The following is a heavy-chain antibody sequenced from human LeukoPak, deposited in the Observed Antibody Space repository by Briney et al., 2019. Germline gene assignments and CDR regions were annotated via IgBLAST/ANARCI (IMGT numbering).Heavy chain of an antibody. D-gene: IGHD3-22*01. CDR1: GFTFNTYW. V-gene: IGHV3-23*01. CDR2: ISGSGGST. Sequence: GGSLRLSCSASGFTFNTYWMSWVRQAPGKGLEWVSGISGSGGSTYYADSVKGRFTISRDNSKNTLYLQMNSLRAEDTAVYYCAKDPRGITMIVVLFYFDYWGQGTLVTVSS. J-gene: IGHJ4*02. CDR3: AKDPRGITMIVVLFYFDY.